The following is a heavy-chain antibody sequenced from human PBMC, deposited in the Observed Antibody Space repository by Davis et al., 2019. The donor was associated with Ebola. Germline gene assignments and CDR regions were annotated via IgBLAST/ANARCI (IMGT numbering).Heavy chain of an antibody. J-gene: IGHJ5*02. V-gene: IGHV3-53*01. D-gene: IGHD5-18*01. CDR3: AREAGRGYSYGPKRGWCDP. Sequence: PGGSLRLSCAASGFTVSSNYMSWVRQAPGKGLEWVSVIYSGGSTYYADSVKGRFTISRDNSKNTLYLQMNSLRAEDTAVYYCAREAGRGYSYGPKRGWCDPWGQGTLVTVSS. CDR2: IYSGGST. CDR1: GFTVSSNY.